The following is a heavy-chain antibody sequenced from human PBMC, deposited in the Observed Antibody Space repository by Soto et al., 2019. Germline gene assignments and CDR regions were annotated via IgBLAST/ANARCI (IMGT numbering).Heavy chain of an antibody. CDR2: ISSSSSYI. Sequence: VQLVESGGGLVKPGGSLRLSCAASGFTFSSYSMNWVRQAPGKGLEWVSSISSSSSYIYYADSVMGRFTISRDNAKHSLYLQMNSLRAEDTAVYYCASGSIVVVPADAFDIWGQGTMVTVSS. V-gene: IGHV3-21*01. CDR1: GFTFSSYS. D-gene: IGHD2-2*01. J-gene: IGHJ3*02. CDR3: ASGSIVVVPADAFDI.